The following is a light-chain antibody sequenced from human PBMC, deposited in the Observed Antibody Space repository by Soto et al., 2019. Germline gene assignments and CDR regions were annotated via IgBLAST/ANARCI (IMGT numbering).Light chain of an antibody. CDR3: QQYGTAPWT. J-gene: IGKJ1*01. Sequence: EIVMTQSPGTLSLSSGEIATLYFSASQSVINSYLAWYQQKPGQAPRLLLYGAYNRATGIPDRFSGSGSGTDFTLTISRLEPEDFAVYYCQQYGTAPWTFGQGTKVDIK. V-gene: IGKV3-20*01. CDR2: GAY. CDR1: QSVINSY.